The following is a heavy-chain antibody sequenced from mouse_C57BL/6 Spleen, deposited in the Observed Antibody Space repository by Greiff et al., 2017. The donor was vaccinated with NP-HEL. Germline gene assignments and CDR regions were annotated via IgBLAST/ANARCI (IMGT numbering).Heavy chain of an antibody. CDR3: ASVYYDYVRFAY. D-gene: IGHD2-4*01. Sequence: VQLQQSGAELAKPGASVKLSCKASGYTFTSYWMHWVKQRPGQGLEWIGYINPSSGYTKYNQKFKDKATLTADKSSSTAYMQLSSLTSDDSAIYYCASVYYDYVRFAYWGQGTLVTVSA. CDR1: GYTFTSYW. V-gene: IGHV1-7*01. CDR2: INPSSGYT. J-gene: IGHJ3*01.